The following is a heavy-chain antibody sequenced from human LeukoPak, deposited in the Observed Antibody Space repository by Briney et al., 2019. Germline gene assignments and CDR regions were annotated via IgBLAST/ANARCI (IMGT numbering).Heavy chain of an antibody. Sequence: PGGSLRLSCAASGFTFSSYWMSWVRQAPGKGLEWVANIKQDGSEKYYADSVKGRFTISRDNSKNTLYLQMNSLRAEDTAVYYCAKCAGQEWDPFDYWGQGTLVTVSS. D-gene: IGHD1-26*01. V-gene: IGHV3-7*01. J-gene: IGHJ4*02. CDR1: GFTFSSYW. CDR2: IKQDGSEK. CDR3: AKCAGQEWDPFDY.